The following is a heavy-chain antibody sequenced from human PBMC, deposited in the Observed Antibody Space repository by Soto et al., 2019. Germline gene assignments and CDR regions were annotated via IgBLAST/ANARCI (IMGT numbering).Heavy chain of an antibody. CDR1: GFTFSSYA. Sequence: EVQLLESGGGLVQPGGSLRLSCAASGFTFSSYAMSWVRQAPGKGLEWVSAISGSGGSTYYADSVKGRFTISRDNSKNTLYLQMNSLSAEDTAVYDWAKDSRQQIPGGYWGQGTLVTVSS. V-gene: IGHV3-23*01. D-gene: IGHD3-16*01. J-gene: IGHJ4*02. CDR3: AKDSRQQIPGGY. CDR2: ISGSGGST.